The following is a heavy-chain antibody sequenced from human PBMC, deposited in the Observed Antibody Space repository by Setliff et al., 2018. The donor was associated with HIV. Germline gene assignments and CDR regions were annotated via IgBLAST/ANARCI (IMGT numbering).Heavy chain of an antibody. Sequence: SETLSFTCAVSGYSISSGYFWAWIQQPPGKGLEWIGSIYHSGSTYYNPSLKSRVTKSVDTSKNQFSLRLSSVTAADTAMYYCARGLGIAAAGSRRQDNWLDPWGQGTLVTVSS. J-gene: IGHJ5*02. V-gene: IGHV4-38-2*01. CDR2: IYHSGST. CDR3: ARGLGIAAAGSRRQDNWLDP. D-gene: IGHD6-13*01. CDR1: GYSISSGYF.